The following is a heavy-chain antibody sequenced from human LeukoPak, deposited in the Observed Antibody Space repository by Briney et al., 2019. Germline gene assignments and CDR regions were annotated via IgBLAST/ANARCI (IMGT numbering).Heavy chain of an antibody. CDR3: ARGAGYNYPYYFDY. Sequence: GGSLRLSCAASGFTFSSYGMHWVRQAPGKGLEWVSVIYGGGNIYYADSVKGRFTISRDNSKNTLYLQMNSLRAEDTAVYYCARGAGYNYPYYFDYWGQGTLVTVSS. V-gene: IGHV3-53*01. CDR2: IYGGGNI. D-gene: IGHD5-24*01. CDR1: GFTFSSYG. J-gene: IGHJ4*02.